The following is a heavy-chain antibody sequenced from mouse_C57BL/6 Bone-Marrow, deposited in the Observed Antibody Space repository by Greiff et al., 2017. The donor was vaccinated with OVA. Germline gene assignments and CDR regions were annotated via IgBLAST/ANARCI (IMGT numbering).Heavy chain of an antibody. D-gene: IGHD3-3*01. CDR1: GYTFTSYW. J-gene: IGHJ2*01. CDR3: ARGGTGYYFDY. V-gene: IGHV1-64*01. Sequence: QVQLQQPGAELVKPGASVKLSCKASGYTFTSYWMHWVKQRPGQGLEWIGMIHPNSGSTNYNEKFKSKATLTVDKSSSTAYMQLSSLTSEDSAIYYCARGGTGYYFDYWGQGTTLTVSS. CDR2: IHPNSGST.